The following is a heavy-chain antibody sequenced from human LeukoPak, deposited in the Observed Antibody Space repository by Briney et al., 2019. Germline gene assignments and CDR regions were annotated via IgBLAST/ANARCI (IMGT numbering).Heavy chain of an antibody. CDR3: ARAPEGYFDY. V-gene: IGHV1-18*04. CDR2: ISAYNGNT. CDR1: GYTFTDYY. Sequence: ASVKVSCKASGYTFTDYYMHWVRQAPGQGLEWMGWISAYNGNTNYAQKLQGRVTMTTDTSTSTAYMELRSLRSDDTAVYYCARAPEGYFDYWGQGTLVTVSS. J-gene: IGHJ4*02.